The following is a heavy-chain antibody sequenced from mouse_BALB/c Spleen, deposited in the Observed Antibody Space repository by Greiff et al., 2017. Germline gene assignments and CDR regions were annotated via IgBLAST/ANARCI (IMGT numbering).Heavy chain of an antibody. CDR3: ARSGNYSPFAY. CDR1: GYAFSSSW. D-gene: IGHD2-1*01. V-gene: IGHV1-82*01. CDR2: IYPGDGDT. J-gene: IGHJ3*01. Sequence: QVQLQQSGPELVKPGASVKISCKASGYAFSSSWMNWVKQRPGQGLEWIGRIYPGDGDTNYNGKFKGKATLTADKSSSTAYMQLSSLTSVDSAVYFCARSGNYSPFAYWGQGTLVTVSA.